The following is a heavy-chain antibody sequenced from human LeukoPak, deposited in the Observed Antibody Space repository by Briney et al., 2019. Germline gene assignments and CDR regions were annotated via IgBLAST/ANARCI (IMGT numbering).Heavy chain of an antibody. Sequence: NPSETLSLTCTVSGGSISSGGYYWSWIRQHPGKGLEWIGYIYYSGSTYYNPSLKSRVTISVDTSKNQFSLKLSSVTAADTAVYYCASWPGRDGYKGFDYWGQGTLVTVSS. J-gene: IGHJ4*02. CDR3: ASWPGRDGYKGFDY. CDR1: GGSISSGGYY. V-gene: IGHV4-31*03. D-gene: IGHD5-24*01. CDR2: IYYSGST.